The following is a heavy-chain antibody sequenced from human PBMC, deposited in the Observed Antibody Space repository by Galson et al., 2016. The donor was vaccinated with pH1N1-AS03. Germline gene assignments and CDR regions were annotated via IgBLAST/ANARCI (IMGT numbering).Heavy chain of an antibody. J-gene: IGHJ4*02. Sequence: SLRLSCAASGFAFSNYAMGWVRQAPGKGLEWVSALSNSAASTYYADSVEGRFTISRDNSKNTLYPQMNSLRAEDTAIYYCAREIHFSGPLDYWGQGTLVTVSS. D-gene: IGHD6-19*01. V-gene: IGHV3-23*01. CDR3: AREIHFSGPLDY. CDR1: GFAFSNYA. CDR2: LSNSAAST.